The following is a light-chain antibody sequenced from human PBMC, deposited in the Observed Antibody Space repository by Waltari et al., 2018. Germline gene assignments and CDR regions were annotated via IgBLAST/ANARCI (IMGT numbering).Light chain of an antibody. CDR3: SSYTSSSTRV. V-gene: IGLV2-14*03. CDR2: DVS. Sequence: QSALTQPASVSGSPGQSITISCTGTSSDVGGSNYASWYQQHPGKVPELMIYDVSNRPSGVSNRFSGSKSGNTASLTISGLQAEDEADYYCSSYTSSSTRVFGGGTKLTVL. CDR1: SSDVGGSNY. J-gene: IGLJ3*02.